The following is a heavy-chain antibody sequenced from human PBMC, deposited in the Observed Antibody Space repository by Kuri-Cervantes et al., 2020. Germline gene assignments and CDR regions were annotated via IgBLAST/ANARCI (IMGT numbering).Heavy chain of an antibody. CDR2: IPYDGSNK. V-gene: IGHV3-30*03. CDR1: GFTFSSSG. D-gene: IGHD3-16*01. J-gene: IGHJ6*02. Sequence: GGFLRPSCEGSGFTFSSSGMYWVRQAPGKGLEWVAVIPYDGSNKYYSDSVKDRFTISRDNSKNTLYLQMNSLRAEDTTVYYCARDRGRNSAYAMDVWGQGTMVTVSS. CDR3: ARDRGRNSAYAMDV.